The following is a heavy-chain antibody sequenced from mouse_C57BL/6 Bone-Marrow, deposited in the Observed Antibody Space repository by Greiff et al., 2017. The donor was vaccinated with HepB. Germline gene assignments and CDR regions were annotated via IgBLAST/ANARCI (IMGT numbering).Heavy chain of an antibody. D-gene: IGHD2-3*01. Sequence: QVQLQQPWAELVRPGSSVKLSCKASGYTFTSYWMDWVKQRPGQCLEWIGNIYPSDSETHYNQKFKDKATLTVDKSSSTAYMQLSSLTSWDAAVYYCARGGWLHRVDYWGQGTTLTVSS. V-gene: IGHV1-61*01. CDR2: IYPSDSET. CDR3: ARGGWLHRVDY. J-gene: IGHJ2*01. CDR1: GYTFTSYW.